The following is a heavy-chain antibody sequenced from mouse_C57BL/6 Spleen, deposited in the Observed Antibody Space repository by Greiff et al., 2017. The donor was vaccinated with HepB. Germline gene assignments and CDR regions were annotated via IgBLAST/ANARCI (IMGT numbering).Heavy chain of an antibody. CDR2: ISGGGGNT. V-gene: IGHV5-9*01. D-gene: IGHD1-1*01. J-gene: IGHJ1*03. CDR1: GFTFSSYT. Sequence: VQVLESGGGLVKPGGSLKLSCAASGFTFSSYTMSWVRQTPEKRLEWVATISGGGGNTYYPDSVKGRFTISRDNAKNTLYLQMSSLRSEDTALYYCARITTVVDWYFDVWGTGTTVTVSS. CDR3: ARITTVVDWYFDV.